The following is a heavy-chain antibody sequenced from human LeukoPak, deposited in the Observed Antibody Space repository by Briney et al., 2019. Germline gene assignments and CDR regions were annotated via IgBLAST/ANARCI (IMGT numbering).Heavy chain of an antibody. CDR1: GGSICSGDYY. J-gene: IGHJ3*01. Sequence: SETLSLTCTVSGGSICSGDYYWSWIRQPPGKGLEWIGYIYYSGSTYYNPSLKSRVTISVDTSKNQFSLKLSSVTAADTAAYYCARVGGAAAAGTSFDGHWGQGTMVTVSS. D-gene: IGHD6-13*01. CDR3: ARVGGAAAAGTSFDGH. CDR2: IYYSGST. V-gene: IGHV4-30-4*01.